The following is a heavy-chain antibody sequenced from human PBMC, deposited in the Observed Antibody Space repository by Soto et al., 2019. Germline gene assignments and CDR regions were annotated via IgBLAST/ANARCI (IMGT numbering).Heavy chain of an antibody. V-gene: IGHV3-23*01. Sequence: GGSLRLSCAASGFTFSSYAMSWVRQAPGKGLEWVSAISGSGGSTYYADSVKGRFTISRDNSKNTLYLQMNSLKTEDTAVYYCTTGSDYSIGYYYYYYYMDVWRKGTTVTVSS. D-gene: IGHD4-4*01. J-gene: IGHJ6*03. CDR3: TTGSDYSIGYYYYYYYMDV. CDR2: ISGSGGST. CDR1: GFTFSSYA.